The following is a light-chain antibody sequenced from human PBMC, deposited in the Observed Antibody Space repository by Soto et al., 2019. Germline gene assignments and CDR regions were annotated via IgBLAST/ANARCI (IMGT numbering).Light chain of an antibody. V-gene: IGKV1-5*03. CDR3: QHYNSYSEA. CDR1: QTISSW. Sequence: DIQMTQSPSTLSGSVGDRVTITCRARQTISSWLAWYQQKPGKAPKLLIYKASTLKSGVPSRFSGSVSGTEFTLTISSLQPDDFATYYCQHYNSYSEAFGQGTKVDIK. J-gene: IGKJ1*01. CDR2: KAS.